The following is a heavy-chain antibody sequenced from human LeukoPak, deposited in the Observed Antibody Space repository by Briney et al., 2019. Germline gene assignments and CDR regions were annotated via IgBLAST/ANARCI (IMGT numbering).Heavy chain of an antibody. Sequence: ASVKVSCKASGGTFSSYAISWVRQATGQGLEWMGWMNPNSGNTGYAQKFQGRVTITRNTSISTAYMELSSLRSEDTAVYYCAREGVFTIFGVVLDTFDIWGQGTMVTVSS. J-gene: IGHJ3*02. D-gene: IGHD3-3*01. CDR3: AREGVFTIFGVVLDTFDI. CDR1: GGTFSSYA. CDR2: MNPNSGNT. V-gene: IGHV1-8*03.